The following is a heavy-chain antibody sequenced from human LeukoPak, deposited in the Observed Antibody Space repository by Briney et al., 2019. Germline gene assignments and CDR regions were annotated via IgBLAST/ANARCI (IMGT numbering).Heavy chain of an antibody. CDR3: SRDGRTPRSYYMDV. Sequence: LSGGSLRLSCAASGFTFSSSSMNWVRQAPGKGLEWVSYISSSSSTIYYADSVKGRFTISRDNAKNSLYLQMNSLRAEDTAVYYCSRDGRTPRSYYMDVWGQGTTVTVSS. CDR1: GFTFSSSS. V-gene: IGHV3-48*04. D-gene: IGHD2-15*01. CDR2: ISSSSSTI. J-gene: IGHJ6*02.